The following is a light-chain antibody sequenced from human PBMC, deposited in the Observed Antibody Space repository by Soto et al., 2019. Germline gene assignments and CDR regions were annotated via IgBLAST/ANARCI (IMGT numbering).Light chain of an antibody. J-gene: IGKJ5*01. CDR2: AAS. Sequence: DIQMTKSPSSLSASVDDRVTITCRASQGFSNYLAWYQKKPGKVPKLLIYAASTLQSGVPPRFSGSGTGTDFSLSISSPPREDVATYFCYKYNSALSVPFGRRTRLEI. CDR1: QGFSNY. CDR3: YKYNSALSVP. V-gene: IGKV1-27*01.